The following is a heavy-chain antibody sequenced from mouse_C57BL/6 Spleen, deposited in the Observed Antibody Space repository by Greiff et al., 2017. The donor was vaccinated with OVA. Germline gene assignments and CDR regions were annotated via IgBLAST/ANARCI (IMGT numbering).Heavy chain of an antibody. D-gene: IGHD2-4*01. CDR1: GYTFTEYT. CDR3: ARHEGGYDYDTGSFAY. J-gene: IGHJ3*01. CDR2: FYPGSGSI. V-gene: IGHV1-62-2*01. Sequence: VMLVESGAELVKPGASVKLSCKASGYTFTEYTIHWVKQRSGQGLEWIGWFYPGSGSIKYNEKFKDKATLTADKSSSTVYMELSRLTSEDSAVYFCARHEGGYDYDTGSFAYWGQGTLVTVSA.